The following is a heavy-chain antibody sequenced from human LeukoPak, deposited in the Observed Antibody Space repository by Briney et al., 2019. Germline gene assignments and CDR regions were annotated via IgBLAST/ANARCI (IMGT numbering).Heavy chain of an antibody. CDR1: GASINTHSYY. J-gene: IGHJ4*02. D-gene: IGHD2/OR15-2a*01. CDR3: VRHISTNTGYFDS. CDR2: VYYDGTS. V-gene: IGHV4-39*01. Sequence: SETLSLTCTVSGASINTHSYYWGWIRQAPGKGLEWIGSVYYDGTSYSNPSLSSRAAVFVDTSRDQFSLDLSFVTAAGTALYYCVRHISTNTGYFDSCGQGLQVSVSS.